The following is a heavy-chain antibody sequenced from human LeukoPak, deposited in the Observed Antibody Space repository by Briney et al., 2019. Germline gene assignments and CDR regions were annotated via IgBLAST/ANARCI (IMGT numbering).Heavy chain of an antibody. CDR3: AKVPPYSSLGHYFDY. CDR2: ISGSGGST. D-gene: IGHD6-13*01. V-gene: IGHV3-23*01. J-gene: IGHJ4*02. Sequence: GGSLRLSCAASGFTFSSYAMRWVRQAPGKGLEWVSAISGSGGSTYYADSVKGRFTISRDNSKNTLYLQMNSVRAEDTAVYYFAKVPPYSSLGHYFDYWGQGTLVTVSS. CDR1: GFTFSSYA.